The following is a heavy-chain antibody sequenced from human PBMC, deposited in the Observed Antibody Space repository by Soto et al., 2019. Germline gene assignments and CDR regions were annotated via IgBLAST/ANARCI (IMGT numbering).Heavy chain of an antibody. J-gene: IGHJ4*02. CDR1: GDRFTLDL. CDR3: ARSGVMAKENFDY. Sequence: GESLKISFKVSGDRFTLDLISWVRQQPGKGLEWMGIIYPQDSDTSYSPSFQGQVTLSADTSINTAYLQWSSLKASDTGMYYCARSGVMAKENFDYWGQGTLVPLSS. CDR2: IYPQDSDT. D-gene: IGHD2-21*01. V-gene: IGHV5-51*01.